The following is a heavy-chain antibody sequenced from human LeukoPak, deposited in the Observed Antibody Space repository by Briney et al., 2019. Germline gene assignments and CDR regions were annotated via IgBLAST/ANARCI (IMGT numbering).Heavy chain of an antibody. V-gene: IGHV4-34*01. Sequence: SETLSLTCTVSGGSINRYYWSWIRQPPGKGLEWIGEINHSGSTNYNPSLKSRVTISVDTSKNQFSLKLSSVTAADTAVYYCARTPGQWLVRRRGAFDIWGQGTMVTVSS. CDR3: ARTPGQWLVRRRGAFDI. CDR1: GGSINRYY. J-gene: IGHJ3*02. D-gene: IGHD6-19*01. CDR2: INHSGST.